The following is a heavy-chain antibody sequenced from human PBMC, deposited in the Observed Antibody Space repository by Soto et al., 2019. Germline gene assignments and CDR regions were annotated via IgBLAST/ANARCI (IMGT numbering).Heavy chain of an antibody. Sequence: QLQLQESGPGLVKPSETLSLTCTVSGGSISSSSYYWGWIRQPPGKGLEWIGSIYYSGSTYYNPSLKSRVTISVDTSKNQFSLKVSSVTAADTAVYYCARIRKYYDSSGYYPLYYFDYWGQGTLVTVSS. V-gene: IGHV4-39*01. D-gene: IGHD3-22*01. CDR3: ARIRKYYDSSGYYPLYYFDY. J-gene: IGHJ4*02. CDR2: IYYSGST. CDR1: GGSISSSSYY.